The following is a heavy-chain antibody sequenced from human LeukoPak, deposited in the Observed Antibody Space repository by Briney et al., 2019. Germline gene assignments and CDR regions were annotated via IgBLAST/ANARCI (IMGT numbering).Heavy chain of an antibody. J-gene: IGHJ6*03. D-gene: IGHD2-8*01. V-gene: IGHV3-48*03. Sequence: PGGSLRLSCAASGFTFSSYEMNWVRQAPGKGLEWVSYISSSGSTIYYADSVKGRFTISRDNAKNSLYLQMNSLRAEDTAVYYCARMLGYYYYYYMDVWGKGTTVTVSS. CDR2: ISSSGSTI. CDR3: ARMLGYYYYYYMDV. CDR1: GFTFSSYE.